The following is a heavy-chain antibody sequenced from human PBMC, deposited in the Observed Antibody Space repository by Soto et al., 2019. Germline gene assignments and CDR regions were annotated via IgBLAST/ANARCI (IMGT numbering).Heavy chain of an antibody. Sequence: GGSLRLSCAASGFTFSSYAMSWVRQAPGKGLEWVSAISGSGGSRYYADSVKGRFTISGDNSKNTLYLQMNSLRAEDTAVYYCAKRRYYDFWSGSWFDPWGQGTLVTVSS. CDR2: ISGSGGSR. CDR1: GFTFSSYA. CDR3: AKRRYYDFWSGSWFDP. D-gene: IGHD3-3*01. J-gene: IGHJ5*02. V-gene: IGHV3-23*01.